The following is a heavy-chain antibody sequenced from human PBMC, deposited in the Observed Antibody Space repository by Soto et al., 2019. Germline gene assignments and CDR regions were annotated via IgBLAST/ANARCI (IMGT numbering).Heavy chain of an antibody. J-gene: IGHJ4*02. CDR2: ISYDGSNK. CDR3: AKDHAHYYGSGSYPYYFDY. D-gene: IGHD3-10*01. CDR1: GFTFSSYG. V-gene: IGHV3-30*18. Sequence: GGSLRLSCAASGFTFSSYGMHWVRQAPGKGLEWVAVISYDGSNKYYADSVKGRFTISRDNSKNTLYLQMNSLRAEDTAVYYCAKDHAHYYGSGSYPYYFDYWGQGTLVTVSS.